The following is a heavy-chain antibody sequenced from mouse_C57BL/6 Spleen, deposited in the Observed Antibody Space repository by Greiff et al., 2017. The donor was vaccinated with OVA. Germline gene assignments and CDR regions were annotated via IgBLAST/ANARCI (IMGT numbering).Heavy chain of an antibody. V-gene: IGHV1-82*01. CDR2: IYPGDGDT. D-gene: IGHD2-2*01. Sequence: QVQVKQSGPELVKPGASVKISCKASGYAFSSYWMNWVKQVPGKGLEWIGQIYPGDGDTNYNGKFKGKATLTADKSSSTADLQLSSLTSEDSAVYYYACSDYGSFAYWGQGTPVTVS. CDR3: ACSDYGSFAY. CDR1: GYAFSSYW. J-gene: IGHJ3*01.